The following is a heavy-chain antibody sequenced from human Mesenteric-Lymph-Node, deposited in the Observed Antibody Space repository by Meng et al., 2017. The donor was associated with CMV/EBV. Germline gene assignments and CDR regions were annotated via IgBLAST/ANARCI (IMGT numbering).Heavy chain of an antibody. Sequence: GESLKISCAASGFTFSDYVMHWVRQAPGKGLEWVAVLSYDGSNNHYADSVEGRFTISRDNSKNTLYLQMNSLRAEDTAVYYCARGCSSTSCYTSADYYYFGLDVWGQGTTVTVSS. CDR3: ARGCSSTSCYTSADYYYFGLDV. D-gene: IGHD2-2*02. CDR1: GFTFSDYV. J-gene: IGHJ6*02. CDR2: LSYDGSNN. V-gene: IGHV3-30-3*01.